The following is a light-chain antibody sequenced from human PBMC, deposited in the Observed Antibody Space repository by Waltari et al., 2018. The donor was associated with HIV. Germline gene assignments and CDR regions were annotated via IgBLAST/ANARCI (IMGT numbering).Light chain of an antibody. V-gene: IGKV1-8*01. Sequence: AIRMTQSPSSFSASTGDRVTITCRASQGISSYLAWYQQKPGKVPKLLIYAASTLQSGVPSRFSGSGSGTDFTLTISCLQSEDFATYYCQQYYSYRPLTFGGGTKVEIK. CDR3: QQYYSYRPLT. CDR1: QGISSY. J-gene: IGKJ4*01. CDR2: AAS.